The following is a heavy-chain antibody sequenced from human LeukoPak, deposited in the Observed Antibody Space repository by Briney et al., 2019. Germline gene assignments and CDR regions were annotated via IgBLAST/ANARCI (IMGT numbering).Heavy chain of an antibody. Sequence: SVKVSCKASGGTFSSYAISWVRQAPGQGLEWMGGIIPIFGTANYAQKFQGRVTITADESMSTAYMELRSLRSDDTAVYYCARGRWGSWSDYWGQGTLVTVSS. J-gene: IGHJ4*02. V-gene: IGHV1-69*01. D-gene: IGHD6-13*01. CDR1: GGTFSSYA. CDR2: IIPIFGTA. CDR3: ARGRWGSWSDY.